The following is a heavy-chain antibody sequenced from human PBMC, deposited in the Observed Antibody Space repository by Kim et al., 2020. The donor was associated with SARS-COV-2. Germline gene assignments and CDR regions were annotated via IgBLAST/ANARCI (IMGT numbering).Heavy chain of an antibody. V-gene: IGHV1-8*01. D-gene: IGHD3-10*01. CDR3: ARRIGRGATIDY. J-gene: IGHJ4*02. CDR1: GYTFTSYD. Sequence: ASVKVSCKASGYTFTSYDINWVRQATGQGLEWMGWMNPNSGNTGYAQKFQDRVTMTRNTSISTAYMELSSLRSEDTAVYYCARRIGRGATIDYWGQGTLVTVSS. CDR2: MNPNSGNT.